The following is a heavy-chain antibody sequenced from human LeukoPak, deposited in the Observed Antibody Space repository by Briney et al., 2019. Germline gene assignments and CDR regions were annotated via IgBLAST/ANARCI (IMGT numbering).Heavy chain of an antibody. V-gene: IGHV3-23*01. D-gene: IGHD6-13*01. CDR2: ISGSGGST. Sequence: GGSRILSCSASEFTFSNFWMSWVRQAPGKGLEWVSAISGSGGSTYYADSVKGRFTISRDNSKNTLYLQMNSLRAEDTAVYYCATSPSSPVDYWGQGTLVTVS. CDR3: ATSPSSPVDY. J-gene: IGHJ4*02. CDR1: EFTFSNFW.